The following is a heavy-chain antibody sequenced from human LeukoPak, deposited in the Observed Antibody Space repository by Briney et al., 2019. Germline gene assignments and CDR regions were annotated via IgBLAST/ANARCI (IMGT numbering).Heavy chain of an antibody. J-gene: IGHJ4*02. CDR3: ARGSIKKWYSSGRYGVGNHFDY. Sequence: GASVKVSCKASGYTFTSYDINWVRQATGQGLEWMGWMNPNSGNTGYAQKFQGRVTMTRNTSISTAYVELSSLRSEDTAVYYCARGSIKKWYSSGRYGVGNHFDYWGQGTLVTVSS. D-gene: IGHD6-19*01. CDR1: GYTFTSYD. V-gene: IGHV1-8*01. CDR2: MNPNSGNT.